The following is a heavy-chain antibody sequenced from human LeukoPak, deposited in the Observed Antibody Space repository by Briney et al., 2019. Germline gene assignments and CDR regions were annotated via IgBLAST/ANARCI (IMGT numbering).Heavy chain of an antibody. Sequence: PGGSLRLSCVASGFTFSNYEMNWVRQAPGKGLEWVSYISSSGSTTYYADSVKGRFTISRDNAKNSLFLQMNSLRAEDMAVYFCARMFEFWGQGTLVTVSS. J-gene: IGHJ4*02. V-gene: IGHV3-48*03. CDR3: ARMFEF. CDR1: GFTFSNYE. CDR2: ISSSGSTT.